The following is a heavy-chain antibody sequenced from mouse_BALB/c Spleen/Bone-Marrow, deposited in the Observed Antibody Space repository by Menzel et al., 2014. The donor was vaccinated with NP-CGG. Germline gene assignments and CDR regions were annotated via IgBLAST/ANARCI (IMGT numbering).Heavy chain of an antibody. CDR2: ISDGGSST. J-gene: IGHJ1*01. V-gene: IGHV5-4*02. Sequence: EVKLMESGGGLVKPGGSLKLSCAASGFTFSDYFMYWVRQTPEKRLEWVATISDGGSSTYYPDSVKGRFTISRDNAKNNLYLQLSCLKSEDIAMYYCARQDYYAGSHRYFDVWGAGTTVTVSS. CDR1: GFTFSDYF. CDR3: ARQDYYAGSHRYFDV. D-gene: IGHD1-1*01.